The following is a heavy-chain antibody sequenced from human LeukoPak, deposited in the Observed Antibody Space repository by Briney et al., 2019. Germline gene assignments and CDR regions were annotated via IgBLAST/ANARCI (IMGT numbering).Heavy chain of an antibody. CDR2: ISSSSSYI. CDR1: GFTFSDYY. J-gene: IGHJ3*02. D-gene: IGHD3-16*01. Sequence: GGSLRLSCAASGFTFSDYYMSWIRQAPGKGLEWVSPISSSSSYIYYADSVKGRFTISRDNAKNSLYLQMNSLRAEDTAVYYCARVPLRSAFDIWGQGTMVTVSS. V-gene: IGHV3-11*06. CDR3: ARVPLRSAFDI.